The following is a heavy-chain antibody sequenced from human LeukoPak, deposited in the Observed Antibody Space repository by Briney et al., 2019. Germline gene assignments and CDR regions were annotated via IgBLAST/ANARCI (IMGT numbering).Heavy chain of an antibody. CDR1: RFTFSSYD. CDR3: TKDRHSSGWPNWFDP. Sequence: GGSLRLSCRGSRFTFSSYDMSWVRQAPGKGLEWVSSISGDAVSKYYAESVRGRFTISRDNSKDTLYLQMNSLRAEDTALYFCTKDRHSSGWPNWFDPWGQGSLVIVSS. D-gene: IGHD6-19*01. CDR2: ISGDAVSK. J-gene: IGHJ5*02. V-gene: IGHV3-23*01.